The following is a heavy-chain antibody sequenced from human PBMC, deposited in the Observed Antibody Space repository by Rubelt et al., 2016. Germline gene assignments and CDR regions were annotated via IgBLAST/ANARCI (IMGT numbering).Heavy chain of an antibody. CDR3: TTCIVVVQAAIRWCGMDV. Sequence: LEWVGRIKSKTDGGTTDYAAPVKGRFTISRDDSKNTLYLQMNSRKTEETAVYYCTTCIVVVQAAIRWCGMDVWGQGTTVTGSS. D-gene: IGHD2-2*01. V-gene: IGHV3-15*01. J-gene: IGHJ6*02. CDR2: IKSKTDGGTT.